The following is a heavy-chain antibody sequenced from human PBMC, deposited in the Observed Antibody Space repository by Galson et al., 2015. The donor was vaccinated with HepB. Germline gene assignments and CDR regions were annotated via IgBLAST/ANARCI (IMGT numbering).Heavy chain of an antibody. D-gene: IGHD5-24*01. J-gene: IGHJ4*02. CDR2: IYPGDSDT. CDR3: ARLPVNGRDGYNYGYFDY. CDR1: GYTFTSYW. V-gene: IGHV5-51*01. Sequence: SGYTFTSYWIGWVRQMPGKGLEWMGIIYPGDSDTRYRPSFQGQVTISADKSIGTAYLQWSSLKASDTAMYYCARLPVNGRDGYNYGYFDYWGQGTLVAVSS.